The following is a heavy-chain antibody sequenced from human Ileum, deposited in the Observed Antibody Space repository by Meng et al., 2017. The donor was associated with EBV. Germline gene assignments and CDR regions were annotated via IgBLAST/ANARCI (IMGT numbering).Heavy chain of an antibody. CDR2: ISHSGST. V-gene: IGHV4-34*02. CDR1: GGFFSGSD. Sequence: RLQQCSAVLVSLSNTLCLFCAVYGGFFSGSDWSWFRRSAEKGLGWIGGISHSGSTNYTPSLKSRVTRSVDTSKNQLSLKLTSVTAADTAVYYCASEARSSGYHTGIGPWGQGTLVTVSS. CDR3: ASEARSSGYHTGIGP. J-gene: IGHJ5*02. D-gene: IGHD3-22*01.